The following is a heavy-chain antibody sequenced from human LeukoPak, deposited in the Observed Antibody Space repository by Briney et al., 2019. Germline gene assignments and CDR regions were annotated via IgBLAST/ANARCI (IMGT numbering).Heavy chain of an antibody. CDR2: ISGSGNTM. Sequence: PGGSLRLSCAVSGFTFSNYEMDWVRQAPGKRLEWISYISGSGNTMYYADSVKGRFTISRDNAKDSLSLQLNSLRVEDTAVYYCARDAGIDGTDFDYWGQGALVTVSS. D-gene: IGHD5-24*01. CDR3: ARDAGIDGTDFDY. V-gene: IGHV3-48*03. CDR1: GFTFSNYE. J-gene: IGHJ4*02.